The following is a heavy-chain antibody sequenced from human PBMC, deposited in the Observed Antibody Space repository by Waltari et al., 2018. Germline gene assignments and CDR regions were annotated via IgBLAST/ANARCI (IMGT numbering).Heavy chain of an antibody. CDR3: AKVQDTDLYYFEN. J-gene: IGHJ4*02. Sequence: QVQLVESGGGVVQPGRSLRLSCTASGFPFRRYGMHWVRQAPGKGLEWVAVISYDESNKFYGDSVKGRFTISRDNSKNTLYLQMHSLRAEDTAVYYCAKVQDTDLYYFENWGQGTLVTVSS. V-gene: IGHV3-30*18. D-gene: IGHD3-3*01. CDR1: GFPFRRYG. CDR2: ISYDESNK.